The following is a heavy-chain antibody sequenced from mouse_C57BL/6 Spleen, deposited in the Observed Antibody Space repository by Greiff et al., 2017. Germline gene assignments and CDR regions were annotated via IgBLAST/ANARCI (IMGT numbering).Heavy chain of an antibody. CDR1: GFNIKDDY. Sequence: EVQLQQSGAELVRPGASVKLSCTASGFNIKDDYMHWVKQRPEQGLEWIGWIDPENGDTEYASKFQGKATITADTSSNTAYLQRSSLTSEDTAVYYCTTVGAMDDWGQGTSVTVSS. CDR3: TTVGAMDD. CDR2: IDPENGDT. J-gene: IGHJ4*01. V-gene: IGHV14-4*01.